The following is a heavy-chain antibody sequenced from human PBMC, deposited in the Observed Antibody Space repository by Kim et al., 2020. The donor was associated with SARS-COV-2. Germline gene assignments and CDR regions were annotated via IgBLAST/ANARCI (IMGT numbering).Heavy chain of an antibody. CDR1: GFTFSDYY. V-gene: IGHV3-11*01. Sequence: GGSLRLSCAASGFTFSDYYMSWIRQAPGKGLEWVSYISGSGSTIYYADSVKGRFTISRDKAKNSLYLQMNSRRAEDTAVYYCARLKGILYWGYGMDVWGQGTTVTVSS. J-gene: IGHJ6*02. D-gene: IGHD2-8*02. CDR2: ISGSGSTI. CDR3: ARLKGILYWGYGMDV.